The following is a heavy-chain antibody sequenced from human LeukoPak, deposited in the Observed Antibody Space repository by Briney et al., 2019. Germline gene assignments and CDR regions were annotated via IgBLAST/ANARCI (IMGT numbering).Heavy chain of an antibody. CDR3: ARRGSGYDSSERLFDY. Sequence: SETLSLTCAVYGGSFSGYYWSWIRQPPGKGLEWIGEIYHSGSTNYNPSLKSRVTISVDKSKNQFSLKLSSVTAADTAVYYCARRGSGYDSSERLFDYWGQGTLVTVSS. CDR1: GGSFSGYY. V-gene: IGHV4-34*01. D-gene: IGHD3-22*01. J-gene: IGHJ4*02. CDR2: IYHSGST.